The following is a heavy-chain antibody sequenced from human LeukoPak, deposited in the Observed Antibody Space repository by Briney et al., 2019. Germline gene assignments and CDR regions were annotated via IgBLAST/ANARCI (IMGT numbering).Heavy chain of an antibody. CDR3: ARDPPDSGWAFWS. CDR1: GFTFITHG. V-gene: IGHV3-33*01. Sequence: GGSLRLSCSASGFTFITHGMHRVRQAPGKGLEWVAFIWSDGTHKFYADSVKGRFTISRGNSKNTVYLQMNSLRVDDTSVYFCARDPPDSGWAFWSWGQGTLVTVSS. J-gene: IGHJ5*02. CDR2: IWSDGTHK. D-gene: IGHD6-19*01.